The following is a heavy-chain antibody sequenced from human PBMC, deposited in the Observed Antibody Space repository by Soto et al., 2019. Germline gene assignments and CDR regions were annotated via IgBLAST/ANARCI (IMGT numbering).Heavy chain of an antibody. CDR3: ARLRQGEYGYGWFDP. V-gene: IGHV4-59*08. D-gene: IGHD5-18*01. Sequence: ASETLSLTCTVSGGSISSYYWSWIRQPPGKGLEWIGYIYYSGSTNYNPSLKSRVTISVDTSKNQFSLKLSSVTAADTAVYYCARLRQGEYGYGWFDPWGQGTLVTVSS. CDR1: GGSISSYY. J-gene: IGHJ5*02. CDR2: IYYSGST.